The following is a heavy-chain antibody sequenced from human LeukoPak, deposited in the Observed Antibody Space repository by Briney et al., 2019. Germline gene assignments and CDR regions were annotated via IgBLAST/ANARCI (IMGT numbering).Heavy chain of an antibody. V-gene: IGHV4-4*07. CDR1: GGSISSYY. Sequence: PSETLSLTCTVSGGSISSYYWSWIRQPAGKGLEWIGRIYTSGSTNYNPSLKSRVTMSVDTSKNQFSLKLSSVTAADTAVYYCAREGYYYDSSGLYYYMDVWGKGTTVTISS. J-gene: IGHJ6*03. D-gene: IGHD3-22*01. CDR2: IYTSGST. CDR3: AREGYYYDSSGLYYYMDV.